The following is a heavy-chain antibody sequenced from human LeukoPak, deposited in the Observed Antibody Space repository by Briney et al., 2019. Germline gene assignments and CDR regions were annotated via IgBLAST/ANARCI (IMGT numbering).Heavy chain of an antibody. V-gene: IGHV3-48*03. CDR1: GFTLSSYE. CDR2: ISTSGSTI. D-gene: IGHD2-21*02. CDR3: ARAFTYCGGGCDAFDI. J-gene: IGHJ4*02. Sequence: GGSLTLSCAASGFTLSSYEMNWVSQAPGKGLEWVSYISTSGSTIYYADSMKGRFTIARGTAKNSLYLQMNSLRGEDTAVYYCARAFTYCGGGCDAFDIWGQGTLVTVSS.